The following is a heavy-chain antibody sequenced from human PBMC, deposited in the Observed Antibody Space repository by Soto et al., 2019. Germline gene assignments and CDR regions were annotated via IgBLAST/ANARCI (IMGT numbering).Heavy chain of an antibody. CDR3: ARDQRWELFGMDV. D-gene: IGHD1-26*01. J-gene: IGHJ6*02. CDR2: IYYSGST. Sequence: SETLSLTCTVSGGSISSYYWSWIRQPPGKGLEWVGYIYYSGSTNYNPSLKSRVTISVDTSKNQFSLKLSSVTAADTAVYYCARDQRWELFGMDVWGQGTTVTVSS. V-gene: IGHV4-59*01. CDR1: GGSISSYY.